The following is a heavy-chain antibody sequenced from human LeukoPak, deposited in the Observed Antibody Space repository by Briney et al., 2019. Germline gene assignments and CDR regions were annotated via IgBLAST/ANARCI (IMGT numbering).Heavy chain of an antibody. Sequence: ASVKVSCKASGYTFTDYYIHWVRQAPGQGLEWMGWINPNTGGTNYAQKFQGRVTMTRDTSISTAYMELSRLRSDDTAVYYCARISGYYPRDAFDIWGQGTMVTVSS. V-gene: IGHV1-2*02. CDR1: GYTFTDYY. J-gene: IGHJ3*02. D-gene: IGHD3-22*01. CDR2: INPNTGGT. CDR3: ARISGYYPRDAFDI.